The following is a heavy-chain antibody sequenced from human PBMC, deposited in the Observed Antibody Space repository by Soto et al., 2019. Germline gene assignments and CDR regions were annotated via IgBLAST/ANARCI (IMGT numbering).Heavy chain of an antibody. CDR1: GGSVSNGGYY. J-gene: IGHJ4*02. CDR3: ARRYGGNFDY. Sequence: SETLSLTCTVSGGSVSNGGYYWTWIRQHPGKGLEWIGYIYYSGSSNSNPSLKSRVTISVDRSKNQFSLKLSSVAAADTAVYYCARRYGGNFDYWGQGTLVTVSS. D-gene: IGHD1-26*01. V-gene: IGHV4-61*08. CDR2: IYYSGSS.